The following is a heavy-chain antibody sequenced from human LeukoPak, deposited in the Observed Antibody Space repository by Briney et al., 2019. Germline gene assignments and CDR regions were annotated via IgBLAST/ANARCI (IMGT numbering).Heavy chain of an antibody. J-gene: IGHJ3*02. CDR1: GFTFSSYW. D-gene: IGHD5-12*01. V-gene: IGHV3-74*01. CDR3: ASVDDLDAFDT. Sequence: PGGSLRLSCAASGFTFSSYWMHWVRQAPGKGLVWVSHINGDGSTTSYADSVKGRFTISRDNSNNTLYLQMNSLRADDTAVYYCASVDDLDAFDTWGQGTMVTVSS. CDR2: INGDGSTT.